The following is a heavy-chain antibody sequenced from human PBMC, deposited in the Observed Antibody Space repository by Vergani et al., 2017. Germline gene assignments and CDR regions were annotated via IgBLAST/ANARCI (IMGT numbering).Heavy chain of an antibody. CDR1: GFTFSSYA. CDR3: AKGGTNYYDSSGYYYGHFDC. Sequence: EVQLLESGGGLVQPGGSLRLSCAASGFTFSSYAMSWVRQAPGKGLEWVSAISGSGGSTYYADSVKGRFTISRDNSKNTLYLQMNSLRAEDTAVYYCAKGGTNYYDSSGYYYGHFDCWGQGTLVTVSS. CDR2: ISGSGGST. D-gene: IGHD3-22*01. V-gene: IGHV3-23*01. J-gene: IGHJ4*02.